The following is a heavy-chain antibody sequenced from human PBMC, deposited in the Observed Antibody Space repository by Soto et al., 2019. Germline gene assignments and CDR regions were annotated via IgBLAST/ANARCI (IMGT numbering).Heavy chain of an antibody. CDR3: AKDRRNYDFWSGYSFDY. V-gene: IGHV3-23*01. D-gene: IGHD3-3*01. Sequence: PGGSLRLSCAASGFTFNSYAMNWVRQAPGKGLEWVSGLSGGGDSTYYADSVKGRFTISRDNSKNTLYLQMNSLRAEDSAVYYCAKDRRNYDFWSGYSFDYWGQGTLVTVSS. CDR1: GFTFNSYA. CDR2: LSGGGDST. J-gene: IGHJ4*02.